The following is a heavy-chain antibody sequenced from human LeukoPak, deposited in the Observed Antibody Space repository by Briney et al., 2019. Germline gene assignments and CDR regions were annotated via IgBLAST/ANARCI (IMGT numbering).Heavy chain of an antibody. J-gene: IGHJ5*02. CDR3: AKDRRYFDAAGGNWFDP. CDR1: GFTFSSYA. V-gene: IGHV3-23*01. D-gene: IGHD3-9*01. CDR2: ISGSGGST. Sequence: GGSLRLSCAASGFTFSSYAMSWVRQAPGKGLEWVSAISGSGGSTYYADSVKGRFTISRDNSMNTLYLQMNSRRAEGTAVYYCAKDRRYFDAAGGNWFDPWGQGTLVTVSS.